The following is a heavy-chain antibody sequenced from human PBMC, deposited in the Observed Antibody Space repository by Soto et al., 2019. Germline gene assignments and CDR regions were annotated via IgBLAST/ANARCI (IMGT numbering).Heavy chain of an antibody. J-gene: IGHJ4*02. Sequence: PSETLSLTCTVSGGSISSGNYYWSWIRQPPGKGLEWIGFISYSGSAYYNPSLKSRVTISVDTSKNQFSLKLSSVTAADTAVYYCASSFYYDILTIDYWGQGTLVTVSS. CDR1: GGSISSGNYY. V-gene: IGHV4-30-4*01. CDR3: ASSFYYDILTIDY. D-gene: IGHD3-9*01. CDR2: ISYSGSA.